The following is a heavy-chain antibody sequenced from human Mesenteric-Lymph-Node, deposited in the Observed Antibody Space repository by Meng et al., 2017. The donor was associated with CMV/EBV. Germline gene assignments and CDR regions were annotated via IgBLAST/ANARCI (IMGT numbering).Heavy chain of an antibody. V-gene: IGHV4-59*01. D-gene: IGHD1-14*01. CDR3: ARDPTTYYYYGLDV. J-gene: IGHJ6*02. CDR2: IYYSGST. Sequence: GSLRLSCTVSGGSISTYYWSWIRQPPGKGLEWIGYIYYSGSTNYNPSLKSRVTISVDTSKTHFSLKLHSVTAADTAVYYCARDPTTYYYYGLDVWGQGTTVTVSS. CDR1: GGSISTYY.